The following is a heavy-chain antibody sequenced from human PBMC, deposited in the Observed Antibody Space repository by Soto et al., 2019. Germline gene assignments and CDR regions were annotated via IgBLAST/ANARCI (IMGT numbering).Heavy chain of an antibody. V-gene: IGHV3-23*01. CDR3: AKDRTLSDR. CDR2: ISGSGGST. D-gene: IGHD3-10*01. CDR1: GFTFGSYP. J-gene: IGHJ4*02. Sequence: GGSLRLSCAASGFTFGSYPMSWVRQAPGMGLDWVSSISGSGGSTYYADSVTGRFTISRDNSKNRLYLQMNSLRAEDTAVYYCAKDRTLSDRWGQGTLVTVSS.